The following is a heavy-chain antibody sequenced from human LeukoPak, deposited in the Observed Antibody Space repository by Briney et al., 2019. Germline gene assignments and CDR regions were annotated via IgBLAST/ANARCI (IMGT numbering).Heavy chain of an antibody. Sequence: SETLSLTCTVSGGSISSSSYYWVWIRQPPGKGLEWIGSIYYSGSTYYNPSLKSRVTISVDTSKNQFSLKLSSVTAADTAVYYCARESPYSSSWYEYYFDYWGQGTLVTVSS. CDR2: IYYSGST. V-gene: IGHV4-39*07. CDR1: GGSISSSSYY. CDR3: ARESPYSSSWYEYYFDY. J-gene: IGHJ4*02. D-gene: IGHD6-13*01.